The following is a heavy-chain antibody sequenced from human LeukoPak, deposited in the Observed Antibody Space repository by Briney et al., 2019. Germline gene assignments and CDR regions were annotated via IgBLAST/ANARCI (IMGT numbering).Heavy chain of an antibody. Sequence: ASVKVSCKASGYSFTSYDINWMRQAPGGGLEWMGWMNPISGDTGYAQKFRGRVTMTEDTSTDTAYMELSSLRSEDTAVYYCATFLGASGAFDIWGQGTMVTVSS. CDR2: MNPISGDT. CDR1: GYSFTSYD. CDR3: ATFLGASGAFDI. D-gene: IGHD1-26*01. V-gene: IGHV1-8*01. J-gene: IGHJ3*02.